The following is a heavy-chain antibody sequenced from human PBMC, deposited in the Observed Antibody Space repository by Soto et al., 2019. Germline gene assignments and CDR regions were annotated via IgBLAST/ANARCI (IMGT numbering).Heavy chain of an antibody. CDR3: XRPRPSGENYGMDV. D-gene: IGHD1-26*01. CDR2: LYAEGST. Sequence: VQLVESGGGLIQPGGSLRLSCVASGLTVSQNYMAWVRQAPEMGPQWVSVLYAEGSTYYTESVKGRFTISRDPSKNTLFLQMDGLRAEDTAVXXXXRPRPSGENYGMDVWGQGTTVTVSS. J-gene: IGHJ6*02. V-gene: IGHV3-53*01. CDR1: GLTVSQNY.